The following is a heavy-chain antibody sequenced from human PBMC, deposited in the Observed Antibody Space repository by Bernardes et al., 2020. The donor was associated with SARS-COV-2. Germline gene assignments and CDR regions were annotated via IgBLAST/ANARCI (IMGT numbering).Heavy chain of an antibody. CDR2: VSGSGDST. CDR3: AKDLRYSGYDSNFDY. CDR1: GFTFNSYA. Sequence: GGSLRLSCAASGFTFNSYAMSWVRQGPGKGLQWVSAVSGSGDSTFYADSVKGRFTISRDNSKNTLYLQMNSLRAEDTAVYYCAKDLRYSGYDSNFDYWGQGILVTVSS. D-gene: IGHD5-12*01. V-gene: IGHV3-23*01. J-gene: IGHJ4*02.